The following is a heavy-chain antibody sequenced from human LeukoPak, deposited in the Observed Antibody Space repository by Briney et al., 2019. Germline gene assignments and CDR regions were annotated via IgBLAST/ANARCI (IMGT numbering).Heavy chain of an antibody. CDR1: AFSFRNYA. CDR3: AKDRLFIAVAGTSDY. J-gene: IGHJ4*02. V-gene: IGHV3-23*01. CDR2: ISGSGFGT. D-gene: IGHD6-19*01. Sequence: RPGGSLRLSCAASAFSFRNYAMSWVRQAPGKGLEGVSSISGSGFGTYYADSVKGRFTISRDNSKNTLYLQMNSLRAEDTAVYYCAKDRLFIAVAGTSDYWGQGTLVTVSS.